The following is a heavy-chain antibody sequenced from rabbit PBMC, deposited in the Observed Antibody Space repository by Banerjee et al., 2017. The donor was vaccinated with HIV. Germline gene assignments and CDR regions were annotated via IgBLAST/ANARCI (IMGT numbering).Heavy chain of an antibody. V-gene: IGHV1S40*01. D-gene: IGHD7-1*01. CDR2: IYTGSSGRT. CDR1: GFTLSSYW. CDR3: ARDRDTGTAYYFDL. J-gene: IGHJ4*01. Sequence: QSLEESGGGLFQPGGSLTLTCTASGFTLSSYWMCWVRQAPGKGLEWIACIYTGSSGRTYYASWAKGRFTVSKTSSTTVTLQMTSLTAADTATYFCARDRDTGTAYYFDLWGQGTLVTVS.